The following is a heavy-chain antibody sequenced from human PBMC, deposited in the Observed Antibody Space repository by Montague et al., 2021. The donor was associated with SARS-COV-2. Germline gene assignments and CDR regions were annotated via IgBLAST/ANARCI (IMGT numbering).Heavy chain of an antibody. CDR3: ASAFRDVYTHYFDF. CDR2: VYYNETT. CDR1: GGSISSYY. V-gene: IGHV4-59*01. Sequence: SETLSLTCNVSGGSISSYYYSWIWHPPGRGLQRNGYVYYNETTNYNYSPKSRVTISVDKSKNQFSLTLNSVTAADTAVYYCASAFRDVYTHYFDFWGRGTLVTVSA. D-gene: IGHD1-14*01. J-gene: IGHJ4*02.